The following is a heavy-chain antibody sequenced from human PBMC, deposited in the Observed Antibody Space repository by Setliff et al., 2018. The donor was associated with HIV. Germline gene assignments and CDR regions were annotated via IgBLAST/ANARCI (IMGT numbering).Heavy chain of an antibody. V-gene: IGHV4-39*01. CDR2: IYYSGST. CDR3: ASLPPLYDSSGYYFDY. CDR1: GGSISSSSYY. D-gene: IGHD3-22*01. J-gene: IGHJ4*02. Sequence: SETLSLTCTVSGGSISSSSYYWGWIRQPPGKGLEWIGSIYYSGSTYYNPSLSSRVTISVDASKNQFSLKLSSVTAADTAVYYCASLPPLYDSSGYYFDYWGQGTLVTVSS.